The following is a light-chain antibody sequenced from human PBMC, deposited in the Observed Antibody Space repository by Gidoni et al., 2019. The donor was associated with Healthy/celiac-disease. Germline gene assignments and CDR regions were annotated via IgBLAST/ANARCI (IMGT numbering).Light chain of an antibody. Sequence: DIQLTQSPSSLSASVRDRVTITCRASQSISSYLNWYQQKPGKAPKLLIYAASSLQSGVPSRFSGSGSGTDFTLTISSLQPEDFATYYWQQSYSTPVTFGQGTKLEIK. CDR1: QSISSY. CDR2: AAS. V-gene: IGKV1-39*01. J-gene: IGKJ2*01. CDR3: QQSYSTPVT.